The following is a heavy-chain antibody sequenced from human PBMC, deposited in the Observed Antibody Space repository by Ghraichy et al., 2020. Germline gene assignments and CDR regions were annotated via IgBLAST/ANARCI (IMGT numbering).Heavy chain of an antibody. Sequence: ASVKVSCKASGYTFTSYDINWVRQATGQGLEWMGWMNPNSGNTGYAQKFQGRVTMTRNTSISTAYMELSSLRSEDTAVYYCARQPLVAARRTNWFDPWGQGTLVTVSS. CDR1: GYTFTSYD. D-gene: IGHD2-15*01. CDR2: MNPNSGNT. V-gene: IGHV1-8*01. J-gene: IGHJ5*02. CDR3: ARQPLVAARRTNWFDP.